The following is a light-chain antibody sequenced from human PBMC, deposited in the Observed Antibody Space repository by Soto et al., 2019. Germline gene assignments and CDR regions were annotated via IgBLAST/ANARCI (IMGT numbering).Light chain of an antibody. CDR3: SSYTSISTQV. Sequence: QSALAQPPSASGSPGQSVTISCTGSGSDIGAYNFVSWYQQHPGKAPKLMIFGVTERPSGVPDRFSGSKSGNTASLTVSGLQADDEAVYYCSSYTSISTQVFGGGTKLTVL. CDR1: GSDIGAYNF. V-gene: IGLV2-8*01. CDR2: GVT. J-gene: IGLJ3*02.